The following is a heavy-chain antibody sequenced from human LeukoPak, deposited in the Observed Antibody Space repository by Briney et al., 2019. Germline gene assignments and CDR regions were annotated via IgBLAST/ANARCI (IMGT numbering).Heavy chain of an antibody. V-gene: IGHV3-53*01. J-gene: IGHJ4*02. D-gene: IGHD1-14*01. CDR2: LYSDGNT. CDR1: GFTIISND. CDR3: ARGVEPLAANTLAY. Sequence: GGSLRLSCAASGFTIISNDMTWGRQAPGKGREWVSVLYSDGNTKYSDYVQGRFTISRDNSKYSLYLEMNSLSPDDTAVYYCARGVEPLAANTLAYWGQGTLVTVSS.